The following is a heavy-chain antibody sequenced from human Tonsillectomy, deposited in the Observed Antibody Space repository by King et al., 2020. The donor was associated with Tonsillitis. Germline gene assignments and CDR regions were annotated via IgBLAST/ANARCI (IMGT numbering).Heavy chain of an antibody. D-gene: IGHD2-15*01. CDR1: GFTFSSDS. J-gene: IGHJ4*02. CDR3: ASEPENRSGGTEFVF. V-gene: IGHV3-48*02. CDR2: ISSSSSTI. Sequence: VQLVESGGGLVQPGGSLRLACAASGFTFSSDSMNWVRQAPGKGLEWVSYISSSSSTIYYADSVKGRLTISRDNAKNSLYMQMNSLRDEDTAVYYCASEPENRSGGTEFVFWGQETLVTVSS.